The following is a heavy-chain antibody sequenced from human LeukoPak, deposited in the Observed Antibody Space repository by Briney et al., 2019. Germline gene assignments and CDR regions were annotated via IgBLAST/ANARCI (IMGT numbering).Heavy chain of an antibody. D-gene: IGHD3-3*01. J-gene: IGHJ4*02. Sequence: PGGSLRLSCAASGFTFSGYAMSWVRQAPGKGLEWVSAISGSGVSTYYADSVKGRFTISRDNSKNTLYLQMNSLRAEDTAVYYCAKNPHFGVVTDFDYWGQGTLVTVSS. CDR1: GFTFSGYA. V-gene: IGHV3-23*01. CDR3: AKNPHFGVVTDFDY. CDR2: ISGSGVST.